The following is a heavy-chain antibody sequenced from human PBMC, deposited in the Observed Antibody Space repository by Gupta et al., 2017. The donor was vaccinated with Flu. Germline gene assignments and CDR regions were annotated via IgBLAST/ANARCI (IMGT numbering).Heavy chain of an antibody. D-gene: IGHD4-17*01. J-gene: IGHJ4*02. CDR2: IYTNGNT. CDR3: ARVAPAYGDYASFDF. V-gene: IGHV4-4*07. Sequence: QVHLQESGPGLVKPSETLSLSCTVSGVSLRSSSWAWLRQPAGKGLEYLGRIYTNGNTNYNPSLQSRVTMSVDMSNNQLSLRLTSLTAADTAVYFCARVAPAYGDYASFDFWGQGTLVNVSS. CDR1: GVSLRSSS.